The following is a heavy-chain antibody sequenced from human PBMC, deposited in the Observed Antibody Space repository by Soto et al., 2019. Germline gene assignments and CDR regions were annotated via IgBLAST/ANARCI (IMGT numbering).Heavy chain of an antibody. Sequence: GGSLRLSCAASGFTVSSNYMSWVRQAPGKGLEWVSVIYSGGSTYYADSVKGRFTISRHNSKNTLYLQMNSLRAEDTAVYYCARAPSQASDAFDIWGQGTMVTVSS. CDR3: ARAPSQASDAFDI. CDR2: IYSGGST. CDR1: GFTVSSNY. V-gene: IGHV3-53*04. J-gene: IGHJ3*02.